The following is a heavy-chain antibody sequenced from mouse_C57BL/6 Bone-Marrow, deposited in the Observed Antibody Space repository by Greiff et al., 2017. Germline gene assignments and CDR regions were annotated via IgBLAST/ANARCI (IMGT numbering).Heavy chain of an antibody. V-gene: IGHV5-9-1*02. D-gene: IGHD1-1*01. CDR1: GFTFSSYA. Sequence: DVMLVESGEGLVKPGGSLKLSCAASGFTFSSYAMSWVRQTPEKRLEWVAYISSGGDYIYYADTVKGRFTISRDNARNTLYLQMSSLKSEDTAMYYCTTCPFMTCADWGQGTLVTVSA. CDR3: TTCPFMTCAD. J-gene: IGHJ3*01. CDR2: ISSGGDYI.